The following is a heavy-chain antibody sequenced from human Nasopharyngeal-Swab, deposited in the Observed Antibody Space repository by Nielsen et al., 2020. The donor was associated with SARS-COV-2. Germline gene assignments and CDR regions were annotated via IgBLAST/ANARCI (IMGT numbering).Heavy chain of an antibody. CDR3: ARVAGLIAAAGDY. Sequence: WIRQPPGKGLEWVSSISSSSSYIYYADSVKGRFTISRDNAKNSLYLQMNSLRAEDTAVYYCARVAGLIAAAGDYWGQGTLGTVSS. CDR2: ISSSSSYI. D-gene: IGHD6-13*01. J-gene: IGHJ4*02. V-gene: IGHV3-21*01.